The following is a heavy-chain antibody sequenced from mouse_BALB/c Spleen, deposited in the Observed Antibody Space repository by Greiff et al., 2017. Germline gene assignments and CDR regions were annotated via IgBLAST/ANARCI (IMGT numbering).Heavy chain of an antibody. CDR2: ISSGGST. V-gene: IGHV5-6-5*01. CDR3: ARGLRWYLDY. D-gene: IGHD2-1*01. CDR1: GFAFSSYD. Sequence: EVQLVESGGGLVKPGGSLKLSCAASGFAFSSYDMSWVRQTPEKRLEWVAYISSGGSTYYPDSVKGRFTISRDNARNILYLQMSSLRSEDTAMYYCARGLRWYLDYWGKGTTRTVSS. J-gene: IGHJ2*01.